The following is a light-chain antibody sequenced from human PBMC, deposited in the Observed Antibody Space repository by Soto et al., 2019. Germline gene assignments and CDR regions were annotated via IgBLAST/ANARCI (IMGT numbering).Light chain of an antibody. J-gene: IGKJ3*01. CDR2: AAS. Sequence: EILMTQSPATLSVSPGERATLSCRASQSVGNNLAWYQQRPAQAPRLLIYAASTRATGIPARFSGSGSGTEFTLTISSLQSEDFAVYYGQQYNKWPLFTFGPGTRVDI. CDR3: QQYNKWPLFT. V-gene: IGKV3-15*01. CDR1: QSVGNN.